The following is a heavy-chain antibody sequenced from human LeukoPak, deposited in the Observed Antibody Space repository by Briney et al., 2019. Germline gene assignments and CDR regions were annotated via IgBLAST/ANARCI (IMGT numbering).Heavy chain of an antibody. D-gene: IGHD1-26*01. CDR1: GDSISSSSYY. CDR3: ARQMWVLLVGNWFDP. V-gene: IGHV4-39*01. J-gene: IGHJ5*02. Sequence: SETLSFTCTGSGDSISSSSYYWGWIRQPPGKGLEWIGSIYYSGSTYYNPSLKSRVTISVDTSKNQFSLKLSSVTAADTAVYYCARQMWVLLVGNWFDPWGQGTLVTVSS. CDR2: IYYSGST.